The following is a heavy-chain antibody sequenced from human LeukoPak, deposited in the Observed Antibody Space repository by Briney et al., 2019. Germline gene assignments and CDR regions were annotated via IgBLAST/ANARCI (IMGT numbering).Heavy chain of an antibody. D-gene: IGHD3-10*01. V-gene: IGHV3-23*01. CDR2: ISGSGGST. CDR3: AKYYGSGSYRASFDY. Sequence: GGSLRLSCAASGFTFSSYAMSWVRQAPGKGLEWVSAISGSGGSTYYADSVKGRFTISRDNSKNTLYLQMNSLRAEDTAVYYCAKYYGSGSYRASFDYWGQGTLVTVSS. J-gene: IGHJ4*02. CDR1: GFTFSSYA.